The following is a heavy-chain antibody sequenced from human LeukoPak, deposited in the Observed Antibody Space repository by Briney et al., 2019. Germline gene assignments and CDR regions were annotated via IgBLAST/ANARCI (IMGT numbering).Heavy chain of an antibody. CDR1: GFTFTSYW. CDR2: IKQDGREK. CDR3: ARDLSVWGSYDY. V-gene: IGHV3-7*01. D-gene: IGHD3-16*01. Sequence: PGRSLRLSCAASGFTFTSYWMSWVRQAPGKGLERVANIKQDGREKYYVDSVKGRFTISRDNAKNSLYLQMNSLRAEDTAVYYCARDLSVWGSYDYWGQGTLVTVSS. J-gene: IGHJ4*02.